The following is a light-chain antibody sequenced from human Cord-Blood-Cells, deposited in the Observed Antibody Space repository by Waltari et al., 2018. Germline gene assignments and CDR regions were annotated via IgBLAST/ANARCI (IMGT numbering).Light chain of an antibody. CDR1: SRDFAGHNH. Sequence: QPALTHPASVSGSPGQPIHIPCTGPSRDFAGHNHVSWYQPQPSKAPKLITYEVSNRPSGVSNRFSGSTSGNTASLTISGRQSEDEADYYISSYTSSSTLVFGTGTKITVL. CDR2: EVS. CDR3: SSYTSSSTLV. J-gene: IGLJ1*01. V-gene: IGLV2-14*01.